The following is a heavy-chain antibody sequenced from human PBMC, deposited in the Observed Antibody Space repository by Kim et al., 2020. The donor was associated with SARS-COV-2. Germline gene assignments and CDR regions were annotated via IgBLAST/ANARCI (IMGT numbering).Heavy chain of an antibody. J-gene: IGHJ6*02. Sequence: GGSLRLSCAASGFTLSNYGMHWVRQAPGKGLEWVAVISYDGSNKYYTDSVKGRFTISRDNSKNTLYLQMNSLRAEDTAVYYCARDNYYGSGSYYPYYYGMDVWGQGTTVTVSS. CDR3: ARDNYYGSGSYYPYYYGMDV. D-gene: IGHD3-10*01. CDR2: ISYDGSNK. V-gene: IGHV3-33*05. CDR1: GFTLSNYG.